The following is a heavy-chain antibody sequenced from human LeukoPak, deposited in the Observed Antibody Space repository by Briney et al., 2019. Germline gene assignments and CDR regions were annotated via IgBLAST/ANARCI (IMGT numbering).Heavy chain of an antibody. CDR3: AKSVRGYSGHEINPRFDY. CDR2: IIPIFGTA. D-gene: IGHD5-12*01. CDR1: GGTFSSYA. J-gene: IGHJ4*02. V-gene: IGHV1-69*01. Sequence: SVKVSCKASGGTFSSYAISWVRQAPGQGLEWMGGIIPIFGTANYAQKFQGRVTITADESTSTAYMELSSLRSEDTAVYYCAKSVRGYSGHEINPRFDYWGQGTLVTVSS.